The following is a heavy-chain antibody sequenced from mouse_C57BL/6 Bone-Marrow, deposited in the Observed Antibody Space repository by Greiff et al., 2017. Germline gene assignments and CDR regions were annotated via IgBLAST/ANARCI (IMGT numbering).Heavy chain of an antibody. V-gene: IGHV5-4*01. CDR3: ARDTY. Sequence: EVQGVESGGGLVKPGGSLELSCAASGFTFSSYAMSWVRQTPEKRLEWVATISDGGSYTYYPDNVKGRFTISRDNAKNNLYLQMSHLKSEDTAMYYCARDTYWGQGTTLTVSS. CDR1: GFTFSSYA. CDR2: ISDGGSYT. J-gene: IGHJ2*01.